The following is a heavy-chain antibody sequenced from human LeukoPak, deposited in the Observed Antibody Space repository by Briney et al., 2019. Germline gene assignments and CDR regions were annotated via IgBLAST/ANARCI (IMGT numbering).Heavy chain of an antibody. CDR1: GGTFSSYA. CDR3: AREEQQLHNCYDSSGYYPTGY. D-gene: IGHD3-22*01. Sequence: GASVKVSCKASGGTFSSYAISWVRQAPGQGLEWMGRIIPILGIANYAQKFQGRVTITADKSTSTAYMELSSLRSEDTAVYYCAREEQQLHNCYDSSGYYPTGYWGQGTLVTVSS. V-gene: IGHV1-69*04. CDR2: IIPILGIA. J-gene: IGHJ4*02.